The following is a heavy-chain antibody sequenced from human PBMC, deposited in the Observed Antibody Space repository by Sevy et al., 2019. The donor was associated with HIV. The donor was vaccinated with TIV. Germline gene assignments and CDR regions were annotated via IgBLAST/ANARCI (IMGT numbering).Heavy chain of an antibody. CDR1: GFTVNSNY. Sequence: GGSLRLSCAASGFTVNSNYMTWVRQAPGKGLEGVSVIHSDDTTYHADSVKDRFTISRDNFKNTLYLHMSSLRAEDTAVYYCARGKSGYGYALTYWGQGTLVTGSS. CDR2: IHSDDTT. J-gene: IGHJ4*02. V-gene: IGHV3-66*01. D-gene: IGHD5-12*01. CDR3: ARGKSGYGYALTY.